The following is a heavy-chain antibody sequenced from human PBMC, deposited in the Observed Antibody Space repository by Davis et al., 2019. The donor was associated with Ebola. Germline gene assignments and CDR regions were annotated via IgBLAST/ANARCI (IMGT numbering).Heavy chain of an antibody. CDR2: INHSGST. CDR3: ARGGGISSSRAFDY. J-gene: IGHJ4*02. D-gene: IGHD6-13*01. Sequence: PSETLSLTCTVSGGSISSHYWSWIRQPPGKGLEWIGEINHSGSTNYNPSLKSRVTISVDTSKNQFSLKLSSVTAADTAVYYCARGGGISSSRAFDYWGQGTLVTVSS. V-gene: IGHV4-34*01. CDR1: GGSISSHY.